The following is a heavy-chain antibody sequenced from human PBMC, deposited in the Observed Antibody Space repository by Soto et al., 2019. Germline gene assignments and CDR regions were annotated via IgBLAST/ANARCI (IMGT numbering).Heavy chain of an antibody. Sequence: QVQLVQSGAEVKKPGASVKVSCKASGYTFTSYGISWVRQAPGQGLEWMGWISAYNGNTNYAQKLQGRVTMTTDTSTSTAYMELRSLRSDDTAVYYCARGYYGSGSYYSHYYYYGMVVWGQGTTVTVSS. CDR2: ISAYNGNT. V-gene: IGHV1-18*04. D-gene: IGHD3-10*01. J-gene: IGHJ6*02. CDR3: ARGYYGSGSYYSHYYYYGMVV. CDR1: GYTFTSYG.